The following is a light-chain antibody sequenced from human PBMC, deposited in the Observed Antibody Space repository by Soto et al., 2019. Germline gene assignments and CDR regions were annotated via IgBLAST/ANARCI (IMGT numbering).Light chain of an antibody. Sequence: EIVMTQSPATLSVSPGERATLSCRASQGIRNFLAWYQQKPGQAPRLLISGASTRATGIPARFSGSGSATDFTLTISSLQSEDFAVYYCQQSASWPWTFGQGTKVEIK. CDR2: GAS. V-gene: IGKV3-15*01. J-gene: IGKJ1*01. CDR3: QQSASWPWT. CDR1: QGIRNF.